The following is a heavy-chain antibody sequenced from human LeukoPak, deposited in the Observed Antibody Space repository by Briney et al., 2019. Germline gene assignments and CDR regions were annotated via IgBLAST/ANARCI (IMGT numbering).Heavy chain of an antibody. D-gene: IGHD2-15*01. J-gene: IGHJ4*02. CDR1: GGTFSSYA. CDR2: IIPILGIA. CDR3: AREEDIVVVVAAPLDY. Sequence: ASVKVSCKASGGTFSSYAISWVRQAPGQGLEWMGRIIPILGIANYAQKFQGRVTITADKSTSTAYMELSSLGSEDTAVYYCAREEDIVVVVAAPLDYWGQGTLVTVSS. V-gene: IGHV1-69*04.